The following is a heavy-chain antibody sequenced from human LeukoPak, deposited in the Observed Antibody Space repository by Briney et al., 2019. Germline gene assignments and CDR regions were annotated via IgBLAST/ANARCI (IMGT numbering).Heavy chain of an antibody. CDR3: ARSYRYYYDSSGYYPYYFDY. J-gene: IGHJ4*02. CDR1: GGTFSSYA. CDR2: IIPILGIA. Sequence: ASVKVSCKASGGTFSSYAISSVRQAPGQGLEWMGRIIPILGIANYAQKFQGRVTITADKSTSTAYMELSSLRSEDTAVYYCARSYRYYYDSSGYYPYYFDYWGQGTLVTVSS. V-gene: IGHV1-69*04. D-gene: IGHD3-22*01.